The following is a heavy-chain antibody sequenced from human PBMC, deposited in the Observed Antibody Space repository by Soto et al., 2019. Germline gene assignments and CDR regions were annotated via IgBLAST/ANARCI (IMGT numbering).Heavy chain of an antibody. Sequence: SVNVSCKDSGGTFRSYVIRWVRQAPGRGLEWMGGRIHTCGTANYAPKFQGRVTITADKSTSTAYMELSSLRSEDTAVYYCARAITLSSRFDYWGQGTLVTVSS. CDR1: GGTFRSYV. V-gene: IGHV1-69*06. J-gene: IGHJ4*02. CDR2: RIHTCGTA. CDR3: ARAITLSSRFDY.